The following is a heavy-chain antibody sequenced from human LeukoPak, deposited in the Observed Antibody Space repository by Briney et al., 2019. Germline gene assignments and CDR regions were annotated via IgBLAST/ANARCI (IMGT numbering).Heavy chain of an antibody. D-gene: IGHD2-15*01. Sequence: SETLSLTCTVPDGSISSSSYSWGWIRLPPGKGLEWIGSIYYSGTTYYNPSLRSRVTISVDTSKNQLSLKLSSVTAADTAVYFCARQNIVVVLALNFDYWGQGTLVTVSS. CDR2: IYYSGTT. CDR3: ARQNIVVVLALNFDY. CDR1: DGSISSSSYS. V-gene: IGHV4-39*01. J-gene: IGHJ4*02.